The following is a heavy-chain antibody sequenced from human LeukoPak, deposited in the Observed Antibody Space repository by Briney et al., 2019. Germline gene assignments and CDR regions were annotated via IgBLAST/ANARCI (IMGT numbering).Heavy chain of an antibody. D-gene: IGHD2-15*01. CDR1: GYTFTSYA. V-gene: IGHV1-3*01. CDR3: ARGCSGGSCYWGY. Sequence: RASVKVSCKASGYTFTSYAMHWVRQAPGQRLEWMGWINAGNGNTKYSQEFQGRVTITRDTSASTAYMELSSLRSEDTAVYYCARGCSGGSCYWGYWGQGTLVTVSS. CDR2: INAGNGNT. J-gene: IGHJ4*02.